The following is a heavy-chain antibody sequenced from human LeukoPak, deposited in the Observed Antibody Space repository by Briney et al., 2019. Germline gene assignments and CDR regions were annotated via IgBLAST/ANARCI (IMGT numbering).Heavy chain of an antibody. J-gene: IGHJ4*02. D-gene: IGHD1-26*01. CDR2: INPSGDST. Sequence: PGGSLRLSCAASGFTFSSYEMNWVRQAPGRGLEWVSAINPSGDSTYYADSVKGRFTISRDNSKNTLYLQMNSLRAEDTAVYFCAKAGSHSYFDYWGQGTLVTVSA. CDR3: AKAGSHSYFDY. V-gene: IGHV3-23*01. CDR1: GFTFSSYE.